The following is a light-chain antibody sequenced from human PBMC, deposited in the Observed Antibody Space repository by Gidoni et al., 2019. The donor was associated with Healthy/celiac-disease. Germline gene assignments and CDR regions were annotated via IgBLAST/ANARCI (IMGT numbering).Light chain of an antibody. J-gene: IGKJ2*01. V-gene: IGKV3-20*01. Sequence: EMVLTQSPGTLSLSPGERATPSCRASQSVSSSYLAWYQQKPGQAPQLLIYGASSRATGIPDRFSGSGSGTDFTLTISRLEPEDVAVYYCQQYGSSPYTFGQGTKLEIK. CDR2: GAS. CDR1: QSVSSSY. CDR3: QQYGSSPYT.